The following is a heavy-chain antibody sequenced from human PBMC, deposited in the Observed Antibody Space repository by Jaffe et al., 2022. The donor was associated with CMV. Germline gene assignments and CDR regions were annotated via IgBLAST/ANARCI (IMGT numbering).Heavy chain of an antibody. D-gene: IGHD2-2*01. Sequence: EVQLVQSGAEVKKPGESLRISCKGSGYSFTSYWISWVRQMPGKGLEWMGRIDPSDSYTNYSPSFQGHVTISADKSISTAYLQWSSLKASDTAMYYCARGCSSTSCHYYYYMDVWGKGTTVTVSS. CDR2: IDPSDSYT. J-gene: IGHJ6*03. CDR1: GYSFTSYW. CDR3: ARGCSSTSCHYYYYMDV. V-gene: IGHV5-10-1*03.